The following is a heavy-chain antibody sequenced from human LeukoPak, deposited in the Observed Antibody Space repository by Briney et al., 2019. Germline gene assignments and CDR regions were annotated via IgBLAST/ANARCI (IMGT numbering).Heavy chain of an antibody. D-gene: IGHD6-6*01. CDR2: ISGSAGST. CDR1: GFTFTDYA. Sequence: PGGSLRLSCAASGFTFTDYAMTWVRQAPGKGLEWVSVISGSAGSTYYADSVKGRFTISRDNSKNTLYPQMNSLRAEDTALYYCAKDLSIASRPVLSHWGQGTTVTVSS. CDR3: AKDLSIASRPVLSH. V-gene: IGHV3-23*01. J-gene: IGHJ6*02.